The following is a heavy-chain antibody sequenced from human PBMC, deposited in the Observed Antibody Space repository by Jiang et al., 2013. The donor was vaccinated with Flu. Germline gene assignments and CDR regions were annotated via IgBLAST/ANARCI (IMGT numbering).Heavy chain of an antibody. D-gene: IGHD6-19*01. Sequence: EVKKPGASVKVSCKASGYTFTSYDINWVRQATGQGLEWVGWMNPNSGNTGYSQKFQGRVTMTRNTSISTAYMELSSLRSEDTAVYYCASALGAVTGAFPGFDYWGQGTLVTVSS. CDR1: GYTFTSYD. V-gene: IGHV1-8*01. CDR3: ASALGAVTGAFPGFDY. J-gene: IGHJ4*02. CDR2: MNPNSGNT.